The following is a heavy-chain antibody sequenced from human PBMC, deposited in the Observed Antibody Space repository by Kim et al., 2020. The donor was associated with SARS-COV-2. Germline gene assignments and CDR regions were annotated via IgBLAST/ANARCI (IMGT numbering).Heavy chain of an antibody. CDR2: IWWDGSQK. V-gene: IGHV3-33*01. D-gene: IGHD2-21*02. J-gene: IGHJ4*02. CDR1: GFTFSAYG. CDR3: VRPLGAYCGGDCYLDN. Sequence: GGSLRLSCAASGFTFSAYGMHWVRQTPGKGLEWVAVIWWDGSQKYYADSVKARFTVSRDNSKNTLYLQMNNLSAEDTALYDCVRPLGAYCGGDCYLDNWGQGTLVTVSS.